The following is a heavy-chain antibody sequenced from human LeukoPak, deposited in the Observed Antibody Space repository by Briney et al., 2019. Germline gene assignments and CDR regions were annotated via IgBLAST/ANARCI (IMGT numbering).Heavy chain of an antibody. J-gene: IGHJ3*02. CDR2: IDFSGST. D-gene: IGHD3-22*01. Sequence: PSETLSLTCTVSGGSISRSSYFWGWIRQPPGKGLKWIGSIDFSGSTFYNPSLKSRVTISVDTSKNQFSLKLTSVTAADTAVYYCARDRIYYDTSGLNAFDIWGQGTMVTVSS. V-gene: IGHV4-39*07. CDR1: GGSISRSSYF. CDR3: ARDRIYYDTSGLNAFDI.